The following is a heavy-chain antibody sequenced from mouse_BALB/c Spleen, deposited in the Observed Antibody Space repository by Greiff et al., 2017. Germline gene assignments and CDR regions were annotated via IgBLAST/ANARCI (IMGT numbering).Heavy chain of an antibody. Sequence: VHLVESGPGLVAPSQSLSITCTVSGFSLTSYGVSWVRQPPGKGLEWLGVIWGDGSTNYHSALISRLSISKDNSKSQVFLKLNSLQTDDTATYYCASSWDYDEKNAMDYWGQGTSVTVSS. V-gene: IGHV2-3*01. CDR3: ASSWDYDEKNAMDY. CDR1: GFSLTSYG. CDR2: IWGDGST. D-gene: IGHD2-4*01. J-gene: IGHJ4*01.